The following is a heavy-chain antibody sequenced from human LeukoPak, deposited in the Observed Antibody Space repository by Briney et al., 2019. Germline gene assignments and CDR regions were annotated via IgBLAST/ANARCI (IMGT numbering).Heavy chain of an antibody. D-gene: IGHD6-19*01. CDR3: ARDLAVAGGKDWFDP. V-gene: IGHV1-18*01. J-gene: IGHJ5*02. Sequence: ASVKVSCKASGYTFTSYGISWVRQAPGQGLEWMGWISAYNGNTNYAQKLQGRVTITTDTSTSTAYMELRSLRSDDTAVYYCARDLAVAGGKDWFDPWGQGTLVTVSS. CDR1: GYTFTSYG. CDR2: ISAYNGNT.